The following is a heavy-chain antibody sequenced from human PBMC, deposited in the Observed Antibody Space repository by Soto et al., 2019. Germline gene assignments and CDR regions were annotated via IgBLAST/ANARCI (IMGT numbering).Heavy chain of an antibody. V-gene: IGHV4-4*02. CDR3: ARPASPYNGSPTSFDV. CDR1: GGSFSSSNL. Sequence: TEETLSLTCAVSGGSFSSSNLWSWVRQPPGKGLEWIGEIYHSGSTNYNPSLKRRVTISVDKSKNQFSLKMSSLRGEDTAVYYCARPASPYNGSPTSFDVWGQGTLVTVSS. J-gene: IGHJ4*02. D-gene: IGHD1-26*01. CDR2: IYHSGST.